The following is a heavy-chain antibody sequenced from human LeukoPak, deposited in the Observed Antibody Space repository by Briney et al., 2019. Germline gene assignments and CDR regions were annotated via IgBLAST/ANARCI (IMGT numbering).Heavy chain of an antibody. CDR2: ISAYNGNT. J-gene: IGHJ4*02. CDR3: AKDRGATTSLLR. V-gene: IGHV1-18*01. CDR1: GYTFTSYG. D-gene: IGHD1-26*01. Sequence: GASVKVSCKASGYTFTSYGISWVRQAPGQGLEWMGWISAYNGNTNYAQKLQGRVTMTTDTSTSTVYMELSSLRSEDTAVYYCAKDRGATTSLLRWGQGTLVTVSS.